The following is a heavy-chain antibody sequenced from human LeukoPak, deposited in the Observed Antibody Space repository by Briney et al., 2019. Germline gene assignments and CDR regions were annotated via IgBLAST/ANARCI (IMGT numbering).Heavy chain of an antibody. D-gene: IGHD3-22*01. CDR1: GGTFSSYA. CDR3: ASSLYDSSGYYDY. CDR2: IIPIFGTA. J-gene: IGHJ4*02. V-gene: IGHV1-69*01. Sequence: SVKVSCKASGGTFSSYAISWVRQAPGQGLEWTGGIIPIFGTANYAQKFQGRVTITADESTSTAYMELSSLRSEDAAVYYCASSLYDSSGYYDYWGQGTLVTVSS.